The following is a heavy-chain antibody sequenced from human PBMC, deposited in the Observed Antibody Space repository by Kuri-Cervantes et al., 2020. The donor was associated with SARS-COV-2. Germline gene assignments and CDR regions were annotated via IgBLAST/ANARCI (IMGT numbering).Heavy chain of an antibody. CDR3: ARYHRGYCTNGVCSYFDY. V-gene: IGHV3-66*01. J-gene: IGHJ4*02. CDR2: IYSGGST. D-gene: IGHD2-8*01. Sequence: GGSLRLSCEASGFSFRHYPMMWVRQAPGKGLEWVSVIYSGGSTYYADSVKGRFTISRDNSKNTLYLQMNSLRAEDTAVYYCARYHRGYCTNGVCSYFDYWGQGTLVTVSS. CDR1: GFSFRHYP.